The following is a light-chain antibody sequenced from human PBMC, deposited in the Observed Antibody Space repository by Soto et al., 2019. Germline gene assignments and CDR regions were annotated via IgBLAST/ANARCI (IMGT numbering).Light chain of an antibody. V-gene: IGLV1-40*01. CDR2: ANN. CDR1: SSNIGAGYD. CDR3: QSYDTSLSAFYV. Sequence: QPVLTQPPSVSGAPGQRVTISCTGSSSNIGAGYDVHWYQQLPGTAPKLLIYANNNRPSGVPDRFSGSKSGTSASLAITGLQAEDEADYYCQSYDTSLSAFYVFGSGTKVTVL. J-gene: IGLJ1*01.